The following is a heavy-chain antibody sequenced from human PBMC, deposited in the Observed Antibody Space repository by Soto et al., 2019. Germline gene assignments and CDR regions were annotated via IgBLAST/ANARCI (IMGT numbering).Heavy chain of an antibody. Sequence: QVQLQESGPGLVKPSQTLSLACTVSGGSINIGGYFWSWVRQFPGKGLEWIGHLYYNGSTYYNPSLKSRVTISRDTSKNQFSLRLTSVTAADTAVYYCATDEYFGSEINFYSYAMDVWGQGTTVTVSS. CDR2: LYYNGST. CDR1: GGSINIGGYF. D-gene: IGHD3-16*01. J-gene: IGHJ6*02. V-gene: IGHV4-31*03. CDR3: ATDEYFGSEINFYSYAMDV.